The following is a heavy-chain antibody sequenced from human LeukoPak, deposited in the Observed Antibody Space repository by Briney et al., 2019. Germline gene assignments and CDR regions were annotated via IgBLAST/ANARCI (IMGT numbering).Heavy chain of an antibody. Sequence: ASVKVSCKASRGTFSSYAISWVRQAPGQGLEWMGGIIPIFGTANYAQKFQGRVTITADESTSTAYMELSSLRSEDTAVYYCARGKMATDQVPGAFDIWGQGTMVTVSS. CDR2: IIPIFGTA. J-gene: IGHJ3*02. CDR3: ARGKMATDQVPGAFDI. CDR1: RGTFSSYA. D-gene: IGHD5-12*01. V-gene: IGHV1-69*13.